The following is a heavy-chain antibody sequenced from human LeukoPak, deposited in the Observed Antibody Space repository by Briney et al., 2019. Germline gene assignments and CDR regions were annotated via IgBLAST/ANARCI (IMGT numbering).Heavy chain of an antibody. J-gene: IGHJ4*02. CDR2: ITIGGDYI. CDR3: ARGHYDVLAASYKWTPDY. V-gene: IGHV3-21*01. Sequence: KPGGSLRLSWAASGFTFNIFNMDGVRQAPGKRLEWGSSITIGGDYIYYADSVKGRFTTSRANAKNSLSLQLNSLRVEDTAVYYCARGHYDVLAASYKWTPDYWGQGTLVTVSS. CDR1: GFTFNIFN. D-gene: IGHD3-9*01.